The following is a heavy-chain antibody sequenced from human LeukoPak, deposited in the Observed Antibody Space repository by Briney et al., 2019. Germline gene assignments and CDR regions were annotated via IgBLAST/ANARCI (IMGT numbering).Heavy chain of an antibody. CDR2: ISIGSSSTI. CDR3: ARDRYNGYYYGMDV. J-gene: IGHJ6*02. CDR1: GFTFSSHE. V-gene: IGHV3-48*02. Sequence: GGSLRLSCSASGFTFSSHEMNWVRLAPGEGLEWVSYISIGSSSTIYYADSVKGRFTISRDNAKNSLHLQMKSLRDEDTAVYYCARDRYNGYYYGMDVWGQGTTVTVPS. D-gene: IGHD5-12*01.